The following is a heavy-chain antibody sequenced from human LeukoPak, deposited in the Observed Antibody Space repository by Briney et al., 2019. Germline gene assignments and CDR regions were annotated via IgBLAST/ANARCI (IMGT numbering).Heavy chain of an antibody. Sequence: PGGSLRLSCAASGFTFSSYSMNWVRQAPGKGLEWVSSISSSSSYIYYADSVKGRFTISRDNAKNSLYLQMNSLRAEDTAVYYCARDVYYYDSSGYYEGLAFDYWGQGTLVTVSS. V-gene: IGHV3-21*01. CDR1: GFTFSSYS. CDR3: ARDVYYYDSSGYYEGLAFDY. D-gene: IGHD3-22*01. CDR2: ISSSSSYI. J-gene: IGHJ4*02.